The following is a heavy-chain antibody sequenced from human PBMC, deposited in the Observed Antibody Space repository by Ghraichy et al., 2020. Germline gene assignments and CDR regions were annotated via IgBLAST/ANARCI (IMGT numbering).Heavy chain of an antibody. J-gene: IGHJ4*02. CDR1: GFVLSGFR. CDR2: IDGDGNKK. Sequence: GEALNISCAASGFVLSGFRMQWVRQSPGKGLVWVSRIDGDGNKKMYADSVKGRFTISRDNARNLVFLEMTGLSAEDSGMYFCTRASGLTSDYWGQGALVTVSS. CDR3: TRASGLTSDY. V-gene: IGHV3-74*03. D-gene: IGHD3/OR15-3a*01.